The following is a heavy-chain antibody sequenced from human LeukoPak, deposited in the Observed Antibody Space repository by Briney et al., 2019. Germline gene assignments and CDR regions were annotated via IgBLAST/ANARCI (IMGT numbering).Heavy chain of an antibody. CDR2: ISGGGTAT. J-gene: IGHJ4*02. D-gene: IGHD6-6*01. CDR3: AKDTAYSSSSLFDY. CDR1: GFTFNNYA. V-gene: IGHV3-23*01. Sequence: GGSLRLSCAASGFTFNNYAMSWVRQAPGKGLEWVSAISGGGTATYSADSVKGRYTISRDSSKNTLYLQMNSLRAEDTAVYYCAKDTAYSSSSLFDYWGQGTLVTVSS.